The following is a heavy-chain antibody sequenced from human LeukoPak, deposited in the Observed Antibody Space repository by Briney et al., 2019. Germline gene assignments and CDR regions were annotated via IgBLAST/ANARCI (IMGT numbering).Heavy chain of an antibody. CDR3: AREVPYGYYYDSSWYFDL. CDR2: IYSGGST. Sequence: PGGSLRLSCAASGFTVSSNYMSWVRQAPGQGLEWVSVIYSGGSTYYADSVKGRFTISRDNSKNTLYLQVNSLRAEDTAVYYCAREVPYGYYYDSSWYFDLWGRGTLVTVSS. J-gene: IGHJ2*01. CDR1: GFTVSSNY. V-gene: IGHV3-66*01. D-gene: IGHD3-22*01.